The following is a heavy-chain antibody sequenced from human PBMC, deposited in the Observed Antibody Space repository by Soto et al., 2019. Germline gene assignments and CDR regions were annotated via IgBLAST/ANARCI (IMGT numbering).Heavy chain of an antibody. V-gene: IGHV3-30-3*01. CDR2: ISYDGSNK. D-gene: IGHD3-22*01. Sequence: GGSLRLSCAASGFTFSSYAMHWVRQAPGKGLEWVAVISYDGSNKYYADSVKGRFTISRDNSKNTLYLQMNSLRAEDTAVYYCARVVVITTSGAFDIRAQGTTVTVSS. CDR1: GFTFSSYA. CDR3: ARVVVITTSGAFDI. J-gene: IGHJ3*02.